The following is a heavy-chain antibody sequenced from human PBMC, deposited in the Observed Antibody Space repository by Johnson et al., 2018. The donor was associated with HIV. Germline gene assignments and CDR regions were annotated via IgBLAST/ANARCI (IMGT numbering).Heavy chain of an antibody. J-gene: IGHJ3*02. Sequence: QVQLVESGGGVVQPGRSLRLSCAASGFIFSSYAMHWVRQAPGKVLAWVAGISSDGNNKYYGDSVKGRFTISRDNAKNSLYLQMNSLRAEDTALYYCARTLKWELGLPDWDAFDIWGQGTMVTVSS. CDR1: GFIFSSYA. CDR2: ISSDGNNK. D-gene: IGHD1-26*01. V-gene: IGHV3-30*04. CDR3: ARTLKWELGLPDWDAFDI.